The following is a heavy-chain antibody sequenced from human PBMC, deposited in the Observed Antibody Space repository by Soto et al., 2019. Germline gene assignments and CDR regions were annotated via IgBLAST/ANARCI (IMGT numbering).Heavy chain of an antibody. D-gene: IGHD2-2*01. V-gene: IGHV1-3*01. CDR1: GYTFTSYA. CDR2: INAGNGNT. CDR3: ASNKPIIQPAEHYYYYGRDV. Sequence: ASVKVSCKASGYTFTSYAMHWVRQAPGQRLEWMGWINAGNGNTKYSQKFQGRVTITRDTSASTAYMELSSLRSEDTAVYYCASNKPIIQPAEHYYYYGRDVWCQGTTVTVSS. J-gene: IGHJ6*02.